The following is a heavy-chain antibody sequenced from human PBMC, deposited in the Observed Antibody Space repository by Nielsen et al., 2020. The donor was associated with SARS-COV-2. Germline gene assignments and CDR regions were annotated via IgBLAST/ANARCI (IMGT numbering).Heavy chain of an antibody. Sequence: SLKISCAASGFTFYDYAMHWVRQAPGKGLEWVSGISWNSGSIGYADSVKGRFTISRDNAKNSLYLQMNSLRAEDTALYYCAKAQDIVLMVYAAFDYWGQGTLVTVSS. CDR2: ISWNSGSI. V-gene: IGHV3-9*01. CDR1: GFTFYDYA. J-gene: IGHJ4*02. D-gene: IGHD2-8*01. CDR3: AKAQDIVLMVYAAFDY.